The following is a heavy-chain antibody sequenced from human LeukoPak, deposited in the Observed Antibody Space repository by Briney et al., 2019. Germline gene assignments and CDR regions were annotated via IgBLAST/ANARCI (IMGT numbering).Heavy chain of an antibody. J-gene: IGHJ4*02. CDR2: IYSDGST. Sequence: GGSLRLSCAASGFTVRSNYMSWDRQAPGKGLEWVSIIYSDGSTYYADSVKGRLTISRDNSKNTLYLQMNSLRVEDTAMYYCARDNSDSSAFHYWGQGTLVTVST. D-gene: IGHD3-22*01. CDR1: GFTVRSNY. V-gene: IGHV3-53*01. CDR3: ARDNSDSSAFHY.